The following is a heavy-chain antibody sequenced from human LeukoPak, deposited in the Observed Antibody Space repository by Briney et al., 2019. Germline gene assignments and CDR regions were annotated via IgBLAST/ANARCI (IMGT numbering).Heavy chain of an antibody. CDR3: ARGQGSTVVTKWFDP. CDR1: GYTFTSYD. V-gene: IGHV1-8*01. D-gene: IGHD4-23*01. CDR2: MNPNSGNT. Sequence: GASVKVSCKASGYTFTSYDINWVRQATGQGLEWMGWMNPNSGNTGYAQKFQGRVTMARNTSISTAYMELSSLRSEDTAVYYCARGQGSTVVTKWFDPWGQGTLVTVSS. J-gene: IGHJ5*02.